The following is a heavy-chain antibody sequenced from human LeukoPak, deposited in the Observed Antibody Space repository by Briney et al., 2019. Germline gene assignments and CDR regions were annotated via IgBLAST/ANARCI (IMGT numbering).Heavy chain of an antibody. V-gene: IGHV1-46*01. CDR3: ARVESGFHDY. D-gene: IGHD1-1*01. J-gene: IGHJ4*02. CDR2: INPNSSST. Sequence: ASVKVSCKASGYTFTTYYMHWVRQAPGEGPEWMGIINPNSSSTSYAQKFQGRVTMTTDTSTTTAYMELSSLASDDTAVYYCARVESGFHDYWGQGAMVTVSS. CDR1: GYTFTTYY.